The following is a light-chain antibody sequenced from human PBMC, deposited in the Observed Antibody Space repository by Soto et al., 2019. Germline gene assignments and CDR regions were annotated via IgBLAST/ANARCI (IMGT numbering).Light chain of an antibody. V-gene: IGLV2-14*01. CDR2: EVS. CDR3: SSYTSSSTLV. J-gene: IGLJ3*02. CDR1: SSDVGGYNY. Sequence: QSVLTQPASVSGSPGQSITISCTGTSSDVGGYNYVSWYQQHPCKDPKLMIYEVSNRPSGVSNRFSGSKSGNTASLTISGLQAEDEADYYCSSYTSSSTLVFGGGTKLTVL.